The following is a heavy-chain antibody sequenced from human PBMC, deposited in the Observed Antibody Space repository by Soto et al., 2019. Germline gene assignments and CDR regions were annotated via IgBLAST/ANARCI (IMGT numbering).Heavy chain of an antibody. D-gene: IGHD3-16*01. CDR3: GRGGALTPEGLGY. CDR1: GFTFSSFA. J-gene: IGHJ4*02. CDR2: ISSDVVNY. Sequence: QVQLVESGGGVVQPGRSLRLSCAASGFTFSSFAMHWVRQAPGKGLEWLAVISSDVVNYYYAESVKGRFTISRDNSKKTLDLQKNSLRNGDTAVYYRGRGGALTPEGLGYWGQGTLVTVSS. V-gene: IGHV3-30-3*01.